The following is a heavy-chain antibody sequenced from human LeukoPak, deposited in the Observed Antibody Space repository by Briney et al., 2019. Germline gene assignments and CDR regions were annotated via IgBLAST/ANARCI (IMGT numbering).Heavy chain of an antibody. V-gene: IGHV3-23*01. CDR2: ISGSGGST. J-gene: IGHJ4*02. CDR1: GFTFSSYA. CDR3: ARDPLVATILYYFDY. Sequence: PGGSLRLSCAASGFTFSSYAMSWVRQAPGKGLEWVSAISGSGGSTYYADSVKGRFTISRDNSKNTLYLQMNSLRAEDTAVYYCARDPLVATILYYFDYWGQGTLVTVSS. D-gene: IGHD5-12*01.